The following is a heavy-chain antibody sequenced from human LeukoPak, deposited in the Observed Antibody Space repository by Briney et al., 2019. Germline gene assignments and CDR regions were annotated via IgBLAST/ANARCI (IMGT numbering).Heavy chain of an antibody. CDR1: GLSFSNAW. J-gene: IGHJ4*02. Sequence: GGSLRLSCATSGLSFSNAWMNWVRQAPGKGLEWVANIKYDGSEKFYVDSVKGRFTISRDNAKNSLYLHMNSLRAEDTAVYYCARGSGEYYDFWSGWDYWGQGTLVTVSS. CDR3: ARGSGEYYDFWSGWDY. V-gene: IGHV3-7*01. CDR2: IKYDGSEK. D-gene: IGHD3-3*01.